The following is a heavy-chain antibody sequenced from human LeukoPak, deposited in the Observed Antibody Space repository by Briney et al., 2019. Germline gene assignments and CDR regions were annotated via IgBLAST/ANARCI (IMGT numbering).Heavy chain of an antibody. D-gene: IGHD4-23*01. CDR2: ISGSGDST. J-gene: IGHJ3*02. V-gene: IGHV3-23*01. Sequence: PGGSLRLSCAASGFTFSTYAMSWVRQAPGKGLEWVSYISGSGDSTYSADSVKGRFTISRDNSKNTLYLQMNSLRAEDTAIYYCAKRGADSGGNSALVAFDIWGQGTMVTVSS. CDR3: AKRGADSGGNSALVAFDI. CDR1: GFTFSTYA.